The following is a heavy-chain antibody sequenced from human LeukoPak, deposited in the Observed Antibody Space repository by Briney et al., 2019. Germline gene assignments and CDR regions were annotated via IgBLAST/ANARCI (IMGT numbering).Heavy chain of an antibody. J-gene: IGHJ4*02. CDR2: ISYDGSNK. Sequence: GGSLRLPCAASGFTFSSYAMHWVRQAPGKGLEWVAVISYDGSNKYYADSVKGRFTASRDNSKNTLYLQMNSLRAEDTAVYYCARVYTYYYELDYWGQGTLVTVSS. CDR3: ARVYTYYYELDY. CDR1: GFTFSSYA. D-gene: IGHD3-22*01. V-gene: IGHV3-30*04.